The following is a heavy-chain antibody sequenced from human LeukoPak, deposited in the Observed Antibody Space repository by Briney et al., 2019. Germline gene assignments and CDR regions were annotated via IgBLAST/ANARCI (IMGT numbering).Heavy chain of an antibody. D-gene: IGHD2-15*01. J-gene: IGHJ4*02. Sequence: PSETLSLTCTVSGGSISSGDYYWGWIRQPPGKGLEWIGYIYYSGSTYYDPSLKSRVTISVDTSKNQFSLKLSSVTAADTAVYYCAGYCSGGSCYYYFDYWGQGTLVTVSS. CDR3: AGYCSGGSCYYYFDY. V-gene: IGHV4-30-4*08. CDR2: IYYSGST. CDR1: GGSISSGDYY.